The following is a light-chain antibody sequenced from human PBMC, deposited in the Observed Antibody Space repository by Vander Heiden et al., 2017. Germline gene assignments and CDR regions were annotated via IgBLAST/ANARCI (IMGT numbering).Light chain of an antibody. V-gene: IGKV3-20*01. Sequence: IVLTQSPGTLSLSPRDRATLSRRASQSVRSSSLAWYQQKPGQAPRLLIYGASSRATGIPDRFSGSGSGTDFTLTISRLEPEDFAVYYCQQCGRSPFTFGPGTKVDIK. CDR3: QQCGRSPFT. CDR2: GAS. CDR1: QSVRSSS. J-gene: IGKJ3*01.